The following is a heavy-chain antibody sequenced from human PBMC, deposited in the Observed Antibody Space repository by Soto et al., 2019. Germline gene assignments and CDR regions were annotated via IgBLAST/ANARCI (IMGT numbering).Heavy chain of an antibody. Sequence: ASVKVSCKASGYTFTGYYIHWVRQAPGQGLEWMGCINPKSGDTDYSQKFQGRVTLTRDTSTSTAYMELSRLRSDDTAVYYCARISGSYYYWGQGTLVTVSS. J-gene: IGHJ4*02. CDR3: ARISGSYYY. CDR2: INPKSGDT. V-gene: IGHV1-2*02. D-gene: IGHD1-26*01. CDR1: GYTFTGYY.